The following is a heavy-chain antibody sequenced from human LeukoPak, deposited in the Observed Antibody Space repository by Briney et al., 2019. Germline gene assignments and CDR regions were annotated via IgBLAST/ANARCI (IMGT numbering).Heavy chain of an antibody. V-gene: IGHV4-39*07. CDR3: ARDTRYCSGGSCYAKFDY. CDR2: IYYSGST. J-gene: IGHJ4*02. CDR1: GGSISSSSYY. Sequence: SETLSLTCTVSGGSISSSSYYWGWIRQPPGKGLEWIGRIYYSGSTYYNPSLKSRVTISVDTSKNQFSLKLSSVTAADTAVYYCARDTRYCSGGSCYAKFDYWGQGTLVTVSS. D-gene: IGHD2-15*01.